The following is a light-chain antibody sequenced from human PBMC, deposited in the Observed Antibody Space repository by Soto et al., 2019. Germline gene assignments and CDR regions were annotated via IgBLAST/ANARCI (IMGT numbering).Light chain of an antibody. V-gene: IGKV1-12*01. CDR2: GAS. CDR1: QGISGL. J-gene: IGKJ4*01. CDR3: QQADSFPLT. Sequence: DIQLTQSPPSVSASVGDRVTITCRASQGISGLVAWYQQRPGKAPKLLIHGASSLQGGVPSRFSGSGSGTEFTLTITSLQPEDCAAYFCQQADSFPLTFGGGTKVEMK.